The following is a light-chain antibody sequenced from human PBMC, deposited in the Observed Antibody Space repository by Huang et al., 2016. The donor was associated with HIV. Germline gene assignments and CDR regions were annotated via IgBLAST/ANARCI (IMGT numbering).Light chain of an antibody. CDR3: QQYGSSIT. CDR1: QTISSTY. V-gene: IGKV3-20*01. CDR2: GAS. J-gene: IGKJ5*01. Sequence: EIVLTQSPGTLSLSPGERATLSCRASQTISSTYLAWYQQRLGQAPRLLIYGASSRATGVPDRFGGSGSGTDFILTISRLEPEDFAIYYCQQYGSSITFGQGTRLEIK.